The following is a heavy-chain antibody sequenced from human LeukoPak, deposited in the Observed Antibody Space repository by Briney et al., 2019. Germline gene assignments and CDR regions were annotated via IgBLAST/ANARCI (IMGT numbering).Heavy chain of an antibody. D-gene: IGHD3-22*01. Sequence: SETLSLTCTVSGSISSYYWSWIRQPPGKGLEWIGSIYTSGSTNYNPSLKSRVTMSVDTSKNQFSLKLSSVTAADTAVYYCARAGYYDSSGYLDAFDIWGQGTMVTVSS. V-gene: IGHV4-4*07. CDR2: IYTSGST. J-gene: IGHJ3*02. CDR3: ARAGYYDSSGYLDAFDI. CDR1: GSISSYY.